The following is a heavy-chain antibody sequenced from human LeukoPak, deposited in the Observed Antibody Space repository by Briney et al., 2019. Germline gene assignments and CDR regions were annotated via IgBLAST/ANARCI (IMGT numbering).Heavy chain of an antibody. V-gene: IGHV4-30-2*01. D-gene: IGHD4-11*01. Sequence: SETLSLTCAVSGGSISSGGYSWSWIRQPPGKGLEWIGYIYHSGSTYYNPSLKSRVTISVDRSKNQFSLKLSSVTAADTAVYYCARGPVTTFGTFDYWGQGTLVTVSS. J-gene: IGHJ4*02. CDR1: GGSISSGGYS. CDR3: ARGPVTTFGTFDY. CDR2: IYHSGST.